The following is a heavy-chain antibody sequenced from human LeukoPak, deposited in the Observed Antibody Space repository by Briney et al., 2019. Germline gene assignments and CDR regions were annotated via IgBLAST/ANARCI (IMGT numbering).Heavy chain of an antibody. CDR1: GYTISDYF. CDR3: ASARYSGHEPFDF. V-gene: IGHV1-2*02. J-gene: IGHJ4*02. D-gene: IGHD5-12*01. Sequence: ASVKVSCKASGYTISDYFMHWVRQAPGQGPEWMGWINPNTNGINYAQKFQGRVIMTRDTSINTAYMELRSLTSDDTAIYYRASARYSGHEPFDFWGQGTLVTVST. CDR2: INPNTNGI.